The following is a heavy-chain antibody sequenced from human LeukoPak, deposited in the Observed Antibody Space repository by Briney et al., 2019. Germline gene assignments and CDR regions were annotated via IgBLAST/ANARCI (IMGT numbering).Heavy chain of an antibody. D-gene: IGHD3-16*02. Sequence: GGSLRLSCAASGFTVSNNEMSWVRQAPGKGLEWVSVTRTDGSADYADSVKGRFTVSRDNSKSTLYLQMSSLRVEDTAVYYCRGWLSSYNMDVWGRGTTVTVSS. V-gene: IGHV3-53*01. CDR1: GFTVSNNE. CDR2: TRTDGSA. J-gene: IGHJ6*03. CDR3: RGWLSSYNMDV.